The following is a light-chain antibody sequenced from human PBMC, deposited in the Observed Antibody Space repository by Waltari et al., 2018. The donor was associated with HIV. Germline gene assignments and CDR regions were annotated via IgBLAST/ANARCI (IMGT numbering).Light chain of an antibody. CDR1: QSVSSSY. Sequence: EIVLTQSPGTLSLSPGERATLFCRASQSVSSSYLAWYQQKPGQAPRLLIYGASSRATGIPDRFSGSGSGTDFTLTISRLEPEDFAVYYCQQSGNSPLTFGGGTKVEI. V-gene: IGKV3-20*01. J-gene: IGKJ4*01. CDR3: QQSGNSPLT. CDR2: GAS.